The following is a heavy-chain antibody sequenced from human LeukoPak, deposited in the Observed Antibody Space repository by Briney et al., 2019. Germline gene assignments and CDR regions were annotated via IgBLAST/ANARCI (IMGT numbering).Heavy chain of an antibody. CDR2: ISSSSYI. V-gene: IGHV3-21*01. CDR1: GFTFSSYS. CDR3: ARSLAVAGDDY. Sequence: GGSLRLSCAASGFTFSSYSMNWVRQAPGKGLEWVSSISSSSYIYYADSVKGRFTISRDNAKNSLYLQMNSLRAEDTAVYYCARSLAVAGDDYWGQGTLVTVSS. D-gene: IGHD6-19*01. J-gene: IGHJ4*02.